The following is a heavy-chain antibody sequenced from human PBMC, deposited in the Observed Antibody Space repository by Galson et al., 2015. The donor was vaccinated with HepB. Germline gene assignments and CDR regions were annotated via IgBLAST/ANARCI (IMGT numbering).Heavy chain of an antibody. CDR3: ATDATMVRGIGFYYYGMDV. CDR2: FDPEDGET. V-gene: IGHV1-24*01. Sequence: QSGAEVKKPGASVKVSCKVSGYTLNELSIYWVRQAPGKGLEWMGGFDPEDGETIYAQKFQGRVTMTEDTSTDTAYMELGSLRSEDTAVYYCATDATMVRGIGFYYYGMDVWGQGTTVTVSS. CDR1: GYTLNELS. J-gene: IGHJ6*02. D-gene: IGHD3-10*01.